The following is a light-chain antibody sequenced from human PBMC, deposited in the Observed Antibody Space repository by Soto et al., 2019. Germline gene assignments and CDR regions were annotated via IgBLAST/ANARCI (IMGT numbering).Light chain of an antibody. CDR1: QSISSW. CDR2: DAS. J-gene: IGKJ1*01. Sequence: DIQMTQSPSTLSASVGDRVTITCRASQSISSWLAWYQQKPGKAPKILIYDASSLERGVPSRFIGSGSGTSVSRTISSLRPDDFVTYYGRQYNSDRWTFGQGTKVDIK. V-gene: IGKV1-5*01. CDR3: RQYNSDRWT.